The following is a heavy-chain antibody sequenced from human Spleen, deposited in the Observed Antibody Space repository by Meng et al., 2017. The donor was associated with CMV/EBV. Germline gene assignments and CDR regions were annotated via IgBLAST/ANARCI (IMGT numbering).Heavy chain of an antibody. CDR3: ARANDFWSGYPPSGMDV. D-gene: IGHD3-3*01. Sequence: SETLSLTCAVSGVSVSSNAYYWTWIRQPPGKGLEWIAYIYYTGNTRYNPSLKSRVVISVDTSMNQSSLKLSSVTAADTAVYYCARANDFWSGYPPSGMDVWGQGTTVTVSS. J-gene: IGHJ6*02. V-gene: IGHV4-61*08. CDR1: GVSVSSNAYY. CDR2: IYYTGNT.